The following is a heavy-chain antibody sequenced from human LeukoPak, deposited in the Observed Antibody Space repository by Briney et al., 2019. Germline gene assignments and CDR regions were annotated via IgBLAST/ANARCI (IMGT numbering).Heavy chain of an antibody. J-gene: IGHJ4*02. D-gene: IGHD6-19*01. CDR3: ARGVFAVAGINYFDY. Sequence: GGSLRLSCAASGCTFSSYSMNWVRQAPGKGLEWVSSISSSSSYIYYADSVKGRFTISRDNAKNSLYLQMNSLRAEDTAVYYCARGVFAVAGINYFDYWGQGTLVTVSS. CDR2: ISSSSSYI. V-gene: IGHV3-21*01. CDR1: GCTFSSYS.